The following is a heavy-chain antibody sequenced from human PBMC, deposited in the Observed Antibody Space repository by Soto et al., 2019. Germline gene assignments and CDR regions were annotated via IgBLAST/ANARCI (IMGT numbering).Heavy chain of an antibody. J-gene: IGHJ4*02. CDR1: GFTFSSYA. D-gene: IGHD3-3*01. V-gene: IGHV3-30-3*01. CDR2: ISYDGSNK. Sequence: GSLRLSCAASGFTFSSYAMHWVRQAPGKGLEWVAVISYDGSNKYYADSVKGRFTISRDNSKNTLYLQMNSLRAEDTAVYYCARGSSLGVVDYWGQGTLVTVSS. CDR3: ARGSSLGVVDY.